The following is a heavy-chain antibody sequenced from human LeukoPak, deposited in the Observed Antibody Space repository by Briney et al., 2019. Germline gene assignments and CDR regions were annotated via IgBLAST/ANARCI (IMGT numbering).Heavy chain of an antibody. J-gene: IGHJ3*02. D-gene: IGHD2/OR15-2a*01. V-gene: IGHV4-38-2*02. CDR2: IYHSVST. CDR3: ASTFRLLDAFYT. Sequence: TPSETLSLTCTVSGGSISSYYWVWIRQPPGKGLEWIGSIYHSVSTYYHPSLKSRVTISVDTSKNQFSLKLSSVTAADTAAYYCASTFRLLDAFYTWGQGTMVTASS. CDR1: GGSISSYY.